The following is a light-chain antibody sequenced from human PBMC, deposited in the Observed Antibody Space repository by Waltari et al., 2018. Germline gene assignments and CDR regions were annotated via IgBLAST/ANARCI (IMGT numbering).Light chain of an antibody. V-gene: IGLV6-57*03. CDR3: QSYDNTNYVV. CDR1: SGTFAAHY. CDR2: QDN. Sequence: FVLSQPHSGSESPGKTVTISRTRSSGTFAAHYVHWYQRRPGSVPTIVIYQDNERPSGVPDRFSGSADRYSGSASLTISGLRAEDEADYCCQSYDNTNYVVFGGWTKLTVL. J-gene: IGLJ2*01.